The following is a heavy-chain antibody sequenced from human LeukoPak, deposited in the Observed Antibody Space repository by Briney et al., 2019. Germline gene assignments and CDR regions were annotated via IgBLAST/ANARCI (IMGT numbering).Heavy chain of an antibody. V-gene: IGHV3-23*01. CDR2: ISGSGGST. D-gene: IGHD3-3*01. CDR1: GFTFNNYA. J-gene: IGHJ5*02. Sequence: TGGSLRLSCAASGFTFNNYAMSWVRQAPGKGQEWVSAISGSGGSTYSADSVKGRFIISRDNSKNTLFLQMNSLRAEDTAVYYCAKDRSGFSNWFDPWGQGTLVTVSS. CDR3: AKDRSGFSNWFDP.